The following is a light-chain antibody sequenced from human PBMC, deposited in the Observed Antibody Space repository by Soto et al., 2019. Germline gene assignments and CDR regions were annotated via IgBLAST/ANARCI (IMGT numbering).Light chain of an antibody. J-gene: IGKJ1*01. CDR2: GAS. CDR3: QQYGSSPQT. CDR1: LSVTSY. Sequence: DIVLTQSPDTLSFSPGERATLSCRASLSVTSYLAWYQKKPGQPPRLLIYGASSRATGIPDRFSGSGSGTDFTLTISRLEPEDFAVYYCQQYGSSPQTFGQGTKVDIK. V-gene: IGKV3-20*01.